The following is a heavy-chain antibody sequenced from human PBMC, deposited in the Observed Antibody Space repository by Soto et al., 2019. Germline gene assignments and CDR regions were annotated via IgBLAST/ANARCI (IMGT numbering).Heavy chain of an antibody. CDR3: CTGPVRQHYYHYDTDV. V-gene: IGHV3-15*01. J-gene: IGHJ6*02. Sequence: NPVGSLRLSCAPSGFTFYKAWMSWVRQAPGKGLEWVGRIKSRTDGGTADLAAPVDGRFTISRDDSKDTVYLRMNSLKAEDTAVYYCCTGPVRQHYYHYDTDVWGQGTTVTVSS. CDR1: GFTFYKAW. CDR2: IKSRTDGGTA.